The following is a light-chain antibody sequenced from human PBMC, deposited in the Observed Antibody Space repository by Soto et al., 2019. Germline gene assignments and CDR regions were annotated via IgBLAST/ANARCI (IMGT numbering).Light chain of an antibody. CDR1: SNDIGAFDY. J-gene: IGLJ3*02. Sequence: QSVLTQPASVSASPGQSISISCTGTSNDIGAFDYVSWYQQHPGKAPKLILFEVFNRPSGVSTRFSGSKSGSTASLTISGLQAEDEADYYCCSHAGDTMWVLGGGTKVTVL. CDR2: EVF. V-gene: IGLV2-14*01. CDR3: CSHAGDTMWV.